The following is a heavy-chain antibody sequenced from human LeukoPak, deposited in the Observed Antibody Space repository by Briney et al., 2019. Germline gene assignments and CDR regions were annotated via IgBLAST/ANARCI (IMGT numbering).Heavy chain of an antibody. CDR3: ARDSTYSGSFLTY. J-gene: IGHJ4*02. Sequence: GGSLRLSCAASGFTFSSYGMHWVRQAPGKGLEWVAVISYDGSNKYYADSVKGRFTISRDNSKNTLYLQMNSLRAEDTAVYYCARDSTYSGSFLTYWGQGTLVTVSS. CDR2: ISYDGSNK. D-gene: IGHD1-26*01. V-gene: IGHV3-30*03. CDR1: GFTFSSYG.